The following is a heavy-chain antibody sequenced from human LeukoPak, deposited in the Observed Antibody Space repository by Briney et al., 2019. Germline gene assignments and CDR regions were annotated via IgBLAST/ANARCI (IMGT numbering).Heavy chain of an antibody. D-gene: IGHD3-22*01. V-gene: IGHV1-2*02. CDR1: GYTFTGYY. J-gene: IGHJ4*02. CDR2: INPNSGGT. CDR3: ARVSRAKKYYYDSSGYYILDY. Sequence: ASVKVSCKASGYTFTGYYMHWVRQAPGQGLEWMGWINPNSGGTNYAQKFQGRVTMTRDTSISTAYMELSRLRSDDTAVYYCARVSRAKKYYYDSSGYYILDYWGQGTLVTVSS.